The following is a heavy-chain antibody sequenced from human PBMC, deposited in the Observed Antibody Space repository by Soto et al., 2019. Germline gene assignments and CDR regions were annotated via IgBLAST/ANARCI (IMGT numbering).Heavy chain of an antibody. Sequence: QVQLVQSGAEVKKPGASVKVSCKASGYSFTSFGISWVRQAPGHGLEWIGWISAYNGNTNYAQNFQGRVTMTTDTSTNTAYMELWSLRSDDTAVYFCARDQFLKAGLDPWGQGTLITFSS. CDR3: ARDQFLKAGLDP. CDR1: GYSFTSFG. CDR2: ISAYNGNT. V-gene: IGHV1-18*01. J-gene: IGHJ5*02. D-gene: IGHD3-10*01.